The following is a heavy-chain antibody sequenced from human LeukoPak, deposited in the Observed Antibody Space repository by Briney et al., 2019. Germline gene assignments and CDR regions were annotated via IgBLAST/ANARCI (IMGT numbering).Heavy chain of an antibody. CDR3: ASHDYGDYASIDY. D-gene: IGHD4-17*01. Sequence: PGGSLRLSCAASGFTFSRYWMSWVRQAPGKWLEWVANIKQDGSVKYYVDSVKGRFTISRDNANNSLYLQMNSLRAEDTAVYYCASHDYGDYASIDYWGQGTLVTVSS. CDR2: IKQDGSVK. V-gene: IGHV3-7*03. CDR1: GFTFSRYW. J-gene: IGHJ4*02.